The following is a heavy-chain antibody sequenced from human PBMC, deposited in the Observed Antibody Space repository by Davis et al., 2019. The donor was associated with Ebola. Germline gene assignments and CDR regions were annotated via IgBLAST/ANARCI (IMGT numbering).Heavy chain of an antibody. V-gene: IGHV5-51*01. CDR2: IYPGRSET. D-gene: IGHD4-17*01. Sequence: GESLKISCKGSGYSFTTYWIGWVRQMPGRGLEWVAIIYPGRSETRYSPSFEGQVTISVDKSISTVYLQWTSLKASDTALYYCARHHDYGDFDAFDIWGQGTMVGVSS. J-gene: IGHJ3*02. CDR1: GYSFTTYW. CDR3: ARHHDYGDFDAFDI.